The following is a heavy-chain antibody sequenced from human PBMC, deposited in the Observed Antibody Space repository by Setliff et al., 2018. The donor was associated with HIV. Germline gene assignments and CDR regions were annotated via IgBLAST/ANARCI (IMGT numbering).Heavy chain of an antibody. CDR1: GGSISTGGFY. J-gene: IGHJ4*02. D-gene: IGHD3-10*01. CDR2: IYYSGTT. CDR3: ARTMLRGVLALDS. Sequence: SETLSLTCTVSGGSISTGGFYWTWIRHHPGKGLEWLGYIYYSGTTYYSPSLKSRLSFSLDTSKMQFSLKLGSVTAADTAVYYCARTMLRGVLALDSWGQGTVVTVSS. V-gene: IGHV4-31*03.